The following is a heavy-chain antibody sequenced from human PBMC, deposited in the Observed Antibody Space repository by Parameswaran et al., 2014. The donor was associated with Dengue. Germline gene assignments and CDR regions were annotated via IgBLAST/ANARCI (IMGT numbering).Heavy chain of an antibody. V-gene: IGHV4-38-2*02. D-gene: IGHD3-10*01. CDR2: IYHSGST. Sequence: ASETLSLTCTVSGYSISSGYYWGWIRQPPGKGLEWIGSIYHSGSTYYNPSLKSRVTISVDTSKNQFSLKLSSVTAADTAVYYCASRGFIWGQGTMVTVSS. CDR1: GYSISSGYY. CDR3: ASRGFI. J-gene: IGHJ3*02.